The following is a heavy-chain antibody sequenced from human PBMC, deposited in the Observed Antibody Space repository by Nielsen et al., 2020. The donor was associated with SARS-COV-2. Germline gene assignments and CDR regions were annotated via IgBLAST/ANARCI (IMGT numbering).Heavy chain of an antibody. CDR3: AKELWFGEPFDY. D-gene: IGHD3-10*01. CDR1: GFTFSSYG. J-gene: IGHJ4*02. CDR2: ISYDGSNK. V-gene: IGHV3-30*18. Sequence: GESLKISCAASGFTFSSYGMHWVRQAPGKGLEWVTVISYDGSNKYYADSVKGRFTISRDNSKNTLYLQMNSLRAEDTAVYYCAKELWFGEPFDYWGQGTLVTVSS.